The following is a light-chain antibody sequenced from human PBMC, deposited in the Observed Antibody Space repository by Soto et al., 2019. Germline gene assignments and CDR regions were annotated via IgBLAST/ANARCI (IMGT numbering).Light chain of an antibody. CDR1: SSDVGSYNL. Sequence: LTQPASVSWSPGQSITIACTGTSSDVGSYNLVSWYQHHPGKAPKLMIYGVSNRPSGVSNRFSGSKSVNTASLTISGLQAEDEADYYCTSYSSITTYVFGTGTKVTVL. CDR2: GVS. J-gene: IGLJ1*01. V-gene: IGLV2-14*02. CDR3: TSYSSITTYV.